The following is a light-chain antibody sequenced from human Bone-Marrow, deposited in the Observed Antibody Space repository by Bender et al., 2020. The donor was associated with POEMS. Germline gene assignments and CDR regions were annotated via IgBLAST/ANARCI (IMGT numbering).Light chain of an antibody. CDR2: EAT. J-gene: IGLJ3*02. Sequence: QSALTQPASVSGSPGQSITISCTGSSSDVGGYNYVSWYQHHPGKAPKLMIYEATNRPSGVSNRFSGSKSGNTASLTISGLQAEDEADYYCSSYTSTTTWVFGGGTQLTVL. CDR3: SSYTSTTTWV. CDR1: SSDVGGYNY. V-gene: IGLV2-14*01.